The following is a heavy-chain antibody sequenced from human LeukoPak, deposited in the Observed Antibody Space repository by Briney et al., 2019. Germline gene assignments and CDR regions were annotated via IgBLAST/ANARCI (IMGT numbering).Heavy chain of an antibody. CDR3: ARDSFIYGDSTFDY. CDR1: GFTFSSYW. CDR2: IKQDGSEK. D-gene: IGHD4-17*01. Sequence: PGGSLRLSCAASGFTFSSYWMSWVRQAPGKGLEWVANIKQDGSEKYYVDSVKGRFTISRDNAKNSLYLQMNSLRAEDTAVVYCARDSFIYGDSTFDYWGQGTLVTVSS. V-gene: IGHV3-7*01. J-gene: IGHJ4*02.